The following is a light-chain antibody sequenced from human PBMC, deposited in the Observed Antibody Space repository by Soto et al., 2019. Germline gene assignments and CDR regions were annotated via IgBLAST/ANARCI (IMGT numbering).Light chain of an antibody. V-gene: IGLV2-14*01. CDR2: EVS. CDR1: SSDVGGYNY. J-gene: IGLJ1*01. CDR3: TSYTSSNTPV. Sequence: QSVLTQPPSASGSPGQSVTISCTGTSSDVGGYNYVSWYQQHPGKAPKLMIYEVSNRPSGVSNRFSGSKSGNTASLTISGLQAEDEADYYRTSYTSSNTPVFGTGTKVTVL.